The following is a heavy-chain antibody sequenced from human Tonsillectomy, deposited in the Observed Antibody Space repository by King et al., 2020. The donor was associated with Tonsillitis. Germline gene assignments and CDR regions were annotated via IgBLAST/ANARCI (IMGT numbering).Heavy chain of an antibody. Sequence: VQLQEAGPGLVKPSQTLSLTCDVSGGSISSGGYSWGWIRQPPGKGLEWIGYIYYSGSTYYNPSLKSRVTISVDTSKNQFSLKRSSGTAADTAVYYCAGKGWSVGFYCYFDLWGRGTLATVSS. J-gene: IGHJ2*01. CDR3: AGKGWSVGFYCYFDL. V-gene: IGHV4-30-4*07. CDR1: GGSISSGGYS. D-gene: IGHD2-15*01. CDR2: IYYSGST.